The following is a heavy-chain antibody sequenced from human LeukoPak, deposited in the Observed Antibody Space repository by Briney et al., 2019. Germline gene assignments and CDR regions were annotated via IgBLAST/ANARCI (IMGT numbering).Heavy chain of an antibody. J-gene: IGHJ4*02. D-gene: IGHD2-2*01. V-gene: IGHV4-30-2*01. CDR1: GGSISRGGYY. Sequence: PSETLSLTCTVSGGSISRGGYYWSWIRQPPGKGLEWIGYIYHSGSTYYNPSLKSRVTISVDRSKNQFSLKLSSVTAADTAVYYCARATSNYLDYWGQGTLVTVSS. CDR3: ARATSNYLDY. CDR2: IYHSGST.